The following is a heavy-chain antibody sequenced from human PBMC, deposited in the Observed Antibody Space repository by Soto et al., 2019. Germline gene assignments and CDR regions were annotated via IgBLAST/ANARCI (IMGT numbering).Heavy chain of an antibody. CDR3: ARGWRWFGELPTLRFYYYYGMDV. Sequence: PSETLSLTCTVSGGSISSGDYYWSWIRQPPGKGLEWIGYIYYSGSTYYNPSLKSRVTISVDTSKNQFSLKLSSVTAADTAVYYCARGWRWFGELPTLRFYYYYGMDVWGQGTTVTVSS. D-gene: IGHD3-10*01. V-gene: IGHV4-30-4*01. CDR1: GGSISSGDYY. J-gene: IGHJ6*02. CDR2: IYYSGST.